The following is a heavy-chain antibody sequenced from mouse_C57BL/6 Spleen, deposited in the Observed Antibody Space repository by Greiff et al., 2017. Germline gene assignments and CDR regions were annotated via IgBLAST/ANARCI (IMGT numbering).Heavy chain of an antibody. CDR1: GYTFTTYP. Sequence: QVQLKQSGAELVKPGASVKMSCKASGYTFTTYPIEWMKQNHGQSLEWIGNFHPYNDDTKYNEKFKGKATLTVEKSSSTVYLELSRLTSDDSAVYYCARGLRYPYREGFDDWGQGTTLTVSS. D-gene: IGHD1-1*01. CDR3: ARGLRYPYREGFDD. J-gene: IGHJ2*01. V-gene: IGHV1-47*01. CDR2: FHPYNDDT.